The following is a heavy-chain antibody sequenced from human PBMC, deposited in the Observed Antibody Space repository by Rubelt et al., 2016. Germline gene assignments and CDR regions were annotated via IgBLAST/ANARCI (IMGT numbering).Heavy chain of an antibody. Sequence: QVQLVQSGAEVKKPGASVKVSCKASGYTFTGYYMHWVRQAPGQGLEWVGRINPNSGGTNYAPNIQGRVTMTRDSSVTTACPQLRGLRSGATVLSSGARASSSGWYIDYWGQGTMVTVSS. CDR3: ARASSSGWYIDY. V-gene: IGHV1-2*05. D-gene: IGHD6-19*01. CDR1: GYTFTGYY. CDR2: INPNSGGT. J-gene: IGHJ4*02.